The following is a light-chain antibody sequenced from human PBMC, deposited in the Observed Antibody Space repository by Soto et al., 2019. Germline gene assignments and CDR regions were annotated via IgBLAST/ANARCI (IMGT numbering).Light chain of an antibody. CDR3: SSYTSSSTYV. J-gene: IGLJ1*01. Sequence: QSVLTQPASVSGSPGQSITISCTGTSSDVGGYNYVSWYQQHPGKAPKLMIYDVSNRPSGVSNRFSGSKSGNTASLTISGLQAEGEADYYCSSYTSSSTYVFGTGTKVPS. CDR1: SSDVGGYNY. CDR2: DVS. V-gene: IGLV2-14*01.